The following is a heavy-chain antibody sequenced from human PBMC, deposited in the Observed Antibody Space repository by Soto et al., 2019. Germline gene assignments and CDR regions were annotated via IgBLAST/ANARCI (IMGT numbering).Heavy chain of an antibody. CDR1: GCTFTGYY. CDR2: INPNSGGT. Sequence: ASVKVSCKASGCTFTGYYMHWVRQAPGQGLEWMGWINPNSGGTNYAQKFQGWVTMTRDTSISTAYMELSRLRSDDTAVYYCARSPLRDIVVVPAAMDWFDPWGQGTLVTVSS. J-gene: IGHJ5*02. V-gene: IGHV1-2*04. D-gene: IGHD2-2*01. CDR3: ARSPLRDIVVVPAAMDWFDP.